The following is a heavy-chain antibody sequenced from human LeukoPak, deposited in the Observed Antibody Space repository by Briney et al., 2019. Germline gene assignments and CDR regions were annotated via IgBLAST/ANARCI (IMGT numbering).Heavy chain of an antibody. CDR2: ISAYNGNT. CDR3: ARVGGLLWFGELLNAFDI. CDR1: GYTFTSYG. Sequence: ASVKVSCKASGYTFTSYGISWVRQAPGQGLEWMGWISAYNGNTNYAQKLQGRVTMTTDTSTSTAYMELRSLRSDDTAVYYCARVGGLLWFGELLNAFDIWGQGTIVTVSS. J-gene: IGHJ3*02. V-gene: IGHV1-18*04. D-gene: IGHD3-10*01.